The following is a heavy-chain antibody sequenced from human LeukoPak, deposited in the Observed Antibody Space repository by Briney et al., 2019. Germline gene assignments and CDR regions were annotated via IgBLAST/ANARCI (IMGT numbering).Heavy chain of an antibody. CDR3: AREVTTMTDAFDI. V-gene: IGHV3-23*01. CDR2: IVDNDGNT. D-gene: IGHD4-17*01. J-gene: IGHJ3*02. CDR1: GFTFSGYA. Sequence: GGSLRLSCAASGFTFSGYAMNWVRQAPGKGLEWVSLIVDNDGNTYYADSVKGRFTISRDNSTNTLFLQMNRLRIEDTAVYYCAREVTTMTDAFDIWGHGTMVTVSS.